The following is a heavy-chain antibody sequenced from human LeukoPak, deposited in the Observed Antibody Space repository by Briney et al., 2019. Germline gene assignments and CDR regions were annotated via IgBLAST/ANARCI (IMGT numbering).Heavy chain of an antibody. CDR2: VIPMFATA. Sequence: SVKVSFKASGGTFSSYAISWVRQAPGQGLEWMGGVIPMFATANYAPKFQDRVTITADESTSTAYMELRSLRSEDTAVYHCARGLHGDYGYFDYWGQGTLVTVSS. J-gene: IGHJ4*02. V-gene: IGHV1-69*13. D-gene: IGHD4-17*01. CDR1: GGTFSSYA. CDR3: ARGLHGDYGYFDY.